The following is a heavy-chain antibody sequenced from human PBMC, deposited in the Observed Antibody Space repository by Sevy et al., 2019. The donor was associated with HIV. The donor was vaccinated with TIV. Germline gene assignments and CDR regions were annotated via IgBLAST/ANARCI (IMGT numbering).Heavy chain of an antibody. CDR2: INPKSGGT. J-gene: IGHJ6*02. D-gene: IGHD2-2*02. V-gene: IGHV1-2*02. CDR1: GYTFTDYY. Sequence: ASVKVSCKASGYTFTDYYNHWVRQAPGQGLEWMGWINPKSGGTNYAQKFHGRVTMTRDTSISTAYMELSRLRSDDTAVYYCARVVEPAGIDPYYYGVDVWGPGATVTVSS. CDR3: ARVVEPAGIDPYYYGVDV.